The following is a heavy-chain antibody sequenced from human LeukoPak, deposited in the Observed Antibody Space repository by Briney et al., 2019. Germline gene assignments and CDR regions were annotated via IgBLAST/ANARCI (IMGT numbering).Heavy chain of an antibody. Sequence: PSETLSLTCTVSGGSISSHYWSWIRQPPGKKLEWIGYIYYSGSTSYNPSLKSRVTISLDTSKNQFSLKLRSATAADTAVYYCATTPSSSWYSLWGRGTLVTVSS. CDR1: GGSISSHY. V-gene: IGHV4-59*11. J-gene: IGHJ4*02. D-gene: IGHD6-13*01. CDR3: ATTPSSSWYSL. CDR2: IYYSGST.